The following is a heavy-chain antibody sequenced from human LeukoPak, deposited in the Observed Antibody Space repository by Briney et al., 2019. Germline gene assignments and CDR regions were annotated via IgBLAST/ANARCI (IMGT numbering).Heavy chain of an antibody. Sequence: PSQTLSLTCTVSGGSISSGSYYWGWVRQPAGTGREWIGRIYTSGSTNYNPSLKSRVTISVDTSKNQFSLKLSSVAAADTAVYYCVASVYYDFWSGYFGGYWGQGTLVTVSS. D-gene: IGHD3-3*01. CDR3: VASVYYDFWSGYFGGY. CDR1: GGSISSGSYY. V-gene: IGHV4-61*02. CDR2: IYTSGST. J-gene: IGHJ4*02.